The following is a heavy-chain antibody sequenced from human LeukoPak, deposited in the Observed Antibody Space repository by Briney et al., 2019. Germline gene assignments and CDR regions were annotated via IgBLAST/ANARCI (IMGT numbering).Heavy chain of an antibody. CDR1: GFTVSSNY. D-gene: IGHD3-22*01. V-gene: IGHV3-66*01. J-gene: IGHJ4*02. CDR3: ARYYYDSSGYYSQFKYYFDY. Sequence: GGSLRLSCAASGFTVSSNYMSWVRQAPGKGLEWVSVIYSGGSTYYADSVKGRFTISRDNSKNTLYLQMNSLRAEDTAVYYCARYYYDSSGYYSQFKYYFDYWGQGTLVTVSS. CDR2: IYSGGST.